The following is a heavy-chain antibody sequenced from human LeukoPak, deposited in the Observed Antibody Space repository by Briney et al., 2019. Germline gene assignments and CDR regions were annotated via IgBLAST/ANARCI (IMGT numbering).Heavy chain of an antibody. CDR1: GYTFTSYY. Sequence: ASVKVSCKASGYTFTSYYMHWVRQAAGQGLEWMGIINPSGGSTSYAQKFQGRVTMTRDTSTSTVYMELSSLRSEDTAVYYCARDHDGTMVRGVIPDYWGQGTLVTVSS. D-gene: IGHD3-10*01. CDR2: INPSGGST. V-gene: IGHV1-46*01. CDR3: ARDHDGTMVRGVIPDY. J-gene: IGHJ4*02.